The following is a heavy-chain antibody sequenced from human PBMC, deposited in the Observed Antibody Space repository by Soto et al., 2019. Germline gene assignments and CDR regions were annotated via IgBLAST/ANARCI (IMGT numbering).Heavy chain of an antibody. D-gene: IGHD1-26*01. J-gene: IGHJ4*02. Sequence: QVQLQESGPGLVNPSETLSLTCTVSGGSVISGSYYWSWIRQPPGKGLEWVGCISDTGSGDYNPSLKSRVTISVHTSKRQFSLRLNSVTAADTAVYYCARVRIVGAREIDFWVQGTLVTVSS. V-gene: IGHV4-61*01. CDR2: ISDTGSG. CDR1: GGSVISGSYY. CDR3: ARVRIVGAREIDF.